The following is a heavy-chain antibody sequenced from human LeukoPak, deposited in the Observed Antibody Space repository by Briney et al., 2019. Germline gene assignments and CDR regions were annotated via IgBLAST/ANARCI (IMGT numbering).Heavy chain of an antibody. CDR2: IYTSGST. Sequence: PSETLSLTCTVSGGPISSGSYYWSWIRQPAGKGLEWIGRIYTSGSTNYNPSLKSRVTISVDTSKNQFSLKLSSVTAADTAVYYCARGLFYYDSSGYSNYFDYWGQGTLVTVSS. CDR1: GGPISSGSYY. CDR3: ARGLFYYDSSGYSNYFDY. V-gene: IGHV4-61*02. D-gene: IGHD3-22*01. J-gene: IGHJ4*02.